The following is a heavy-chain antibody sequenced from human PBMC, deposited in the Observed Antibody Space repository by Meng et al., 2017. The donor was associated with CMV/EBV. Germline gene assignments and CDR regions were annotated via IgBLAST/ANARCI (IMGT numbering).Heavy chain of an antibody. Sequence: GESLKISCAASGFTVSSNYTSWVRQAPGKGLEWGSVIYSGGSTYYADYVQGRFTISRDNSKNTVYLQMNSLRAEDTAVYYCARGCIRGGYDTGGDYWGQGTLVTVSS. D-gene: IGHD3-3*01. V-gene: IGHV3-66*02. CDR3: ARGCIRGGYDTGGDY. CDR1: GFTVSSNY. CDR2: IYSGGST. J-gene: IGHJ4*02.